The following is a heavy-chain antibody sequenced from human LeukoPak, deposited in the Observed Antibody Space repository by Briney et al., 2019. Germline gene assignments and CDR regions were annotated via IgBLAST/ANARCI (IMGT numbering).Heavy chain of an antibody. CDR3: ARYRYGYCSGASCYAGLDY. J-gene: IGHJ4*02. D-gene: IGHD2-15*01. V-gene: IGHV4-39*07. CDR2: LYYTGST. CDR1: GGSISSISSY. Sequence: SETLSLTCTVSGGSISSISSYWGWIRQPPGKGLEWIGSLYYTGSTYYNPSLKSRVTISVDTSKNQFSLKLSSVTAADTAVYNCARYRYGYCSGASCYAGLDYWGQGTLVTVSS.